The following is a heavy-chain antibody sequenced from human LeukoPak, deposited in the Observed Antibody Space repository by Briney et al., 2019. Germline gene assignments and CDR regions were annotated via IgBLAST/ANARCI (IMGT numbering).Heavy chain of an antibody. CDR2: MNPNSGNT. D-gene: IGHD2-21*01. J-gene: IGHJ4*02. CDR1: GYTFTTYD. V-gene: IGHV1-8*01. Sequence: GASVKVSCKASGYTFTTYDINWVRQATGQGLEWMAWMNPNSGNTGYAQKFQGRVTMTRKTSISTAYMELSSLRSEDTAVYYCARVAGNCGGDCYRLVYWGQGSLVTVAS. CDR3: ARVAGNCGGDCYRLVY.